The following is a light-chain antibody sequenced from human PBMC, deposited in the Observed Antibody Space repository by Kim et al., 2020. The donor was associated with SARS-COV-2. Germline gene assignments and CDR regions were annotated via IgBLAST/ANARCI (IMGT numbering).Light chain of an antibody. CDR1: KVGDKY. J-gene: IGLJ3*02. V-gene: IGLV3-1*01. CDR3: QAWDSSTWV. CDR2: QDS. Sequence: VSPGQTARITWSGDKVGDKYACWYQQKQGKSPGLVIYQDSKRPSGVPERFSGSNSGNTATLTISGTQAMDEADYYWQAWDSSTWVFGGGTQLTVL.